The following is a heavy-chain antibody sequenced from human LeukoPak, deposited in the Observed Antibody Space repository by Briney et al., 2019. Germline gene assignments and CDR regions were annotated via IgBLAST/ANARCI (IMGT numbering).Heavy chain of an antibody. CDR2: IRSKAYGGTT. J-gene: IGHJ4*02. V-gene: IGHV3-49*03. CDR1: GFTFGDYA. CDR3: TPVRVGATTSVDY. D-gene: IGHD1-26*01. Sequence: GGTLRLSCTASGFTFGDYAMSWFRQAPGKGLEWVGLIRSKAYGGTTEYAASVKGRLTISRDDSKSIAYLQMNSLKTEDTAVDYCTPVRVGATTSVDYWGQGTLGTVSS.